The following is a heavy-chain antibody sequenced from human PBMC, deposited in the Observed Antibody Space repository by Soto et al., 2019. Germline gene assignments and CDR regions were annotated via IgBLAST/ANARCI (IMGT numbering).Heavy chain of an antibody. V-gene: IGHV3-23*01. CDR1: GFTFSSYA. D-gene: IGHD3-22*01. CDR3: VRATYFSDSSGYTRCLDY. J-gene: IGHJ4*02. CDR2: ISGSGGST. Sequence: PGGSLRLSCAASGFTFSSYAMSWVRQAPRKGLEWVSAISGSGGSTYYADSVKGRFTISRDNSKNSAYLQMNSLKTEDTAVYYCVRATYFSDSSGYTRCLDYWGQGTLVTVSS.